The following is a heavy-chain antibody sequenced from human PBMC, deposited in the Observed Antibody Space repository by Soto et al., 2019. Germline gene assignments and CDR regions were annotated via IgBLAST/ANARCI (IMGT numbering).Heavy chain of an antibody. CDR2: ITSNGRST. J-gene: IGHJ4*02. D-gene: IGHD3-10*01. CDR3: VKDGDITTVVTPVYYFDS. V-gene: IGHV3-64D*06. CDR1: GFTFSSYA. Sequence: PGGSLRLSCSASGFTFSSYAMHWVRQAPGKGLEYVSAITSNGRSTFYADSVKGRFTISRDNSKSTLHLQMSSLRAEDTALYYCVKDGDITTVVTPVYYFDSWGQGILVTVSS.